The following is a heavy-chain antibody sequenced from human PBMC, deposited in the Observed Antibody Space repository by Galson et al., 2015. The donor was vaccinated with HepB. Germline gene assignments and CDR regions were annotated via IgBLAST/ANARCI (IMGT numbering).Heavy chain of an antibody. D-gene: IGHD1-26*01. V-gene: IGHV3-23*01. Sequence: SLRLSCAASGFTFSSYAMSWVRQAPGKGLEWVSAISGSGGSTYYADSVKGRFTISRDNSKNTVFLQMNSLRAEDTALYYCAKGWVPATLIDSWGQGTLITVSS. J-gene: IGHJ4*02. CDR2: ISGSGGST. CDR3: AKGWVPATLIDS. CDR1: GFTFSSYA.